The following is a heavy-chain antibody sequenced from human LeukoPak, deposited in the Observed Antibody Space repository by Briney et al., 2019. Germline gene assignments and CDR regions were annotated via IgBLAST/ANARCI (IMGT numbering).Heavy chain of an antibody. Sequence: GGSLRLSCAASGFTFSNFWMSWVRQAPGKGLEWVANIKQDGSEKYYVDSVKGRFTISRDNAKNSLYLQMNSLRAEDTAVYYCARDNVVYDFWSGYYGVYYFDFWGQGTLVTVSS. D-gene: IGHD3-3*01. V-gene: IGHV3-7*01. CDR3: ARDNVVYDFWSGYYGVYYFDF. CDR1: GFTFSNFW. CDR2: IKQDGSEK. J-gene: IGHJ4*02.